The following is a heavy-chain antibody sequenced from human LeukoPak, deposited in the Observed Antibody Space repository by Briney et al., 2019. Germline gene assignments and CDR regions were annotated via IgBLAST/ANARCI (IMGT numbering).Heavy chain of an antibody. Sequence: SVQVSCKASGYTFTRYGISWVRQAPGHGFEWMGWISAYNGNTNYAQKLQGRVTMTTGTSTSTAYMELRSLRSDDTAVYYCARWGVAGDYWGQGTLVTVSS. CDR3: ARWGVAGDY. CDR2: ISAYNGNT. J-gene: IGHJ4*02. V-gene: IGHV1-18*01. CDR1: GYTFTRYG. D-gene: IGHD6-19*01.